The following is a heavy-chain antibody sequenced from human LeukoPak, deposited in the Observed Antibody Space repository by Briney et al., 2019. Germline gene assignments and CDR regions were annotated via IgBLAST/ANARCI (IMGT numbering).Heavy chain of an antibody. CDR2: IYSGGST. CDR3: ARHDPRRIAYYYFDY. J-gene: IGHJ4*02. Sequence: GGSLRLSCAASGFTFSSYAMSWVRQAPGKGLEWVSVIYSGGSTYYADSVKGRFTISRDNSKNTLYLQMNSLRAEDTAVYYCARHDPRRIAYYYFDYWGQGTLVTVSS. V-gene: IGHV3-66*04. CDR1: GFTFSSYA. D-gene: IGHD1-26*01.